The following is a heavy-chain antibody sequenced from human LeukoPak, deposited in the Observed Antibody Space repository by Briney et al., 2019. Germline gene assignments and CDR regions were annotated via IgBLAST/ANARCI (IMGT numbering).Heavy chain of an antibody. CDR1: GFTFDDYA. J-gene: IGHJ4*02. Sequence: GGSLRLSCAASGFTFDDYAMHWVRQAPGKGLEWVSGISWNSGSIGYADSVKGRFTISRDNAKNSLYLQMNSLRAEDTALYYCAKSRQWLSNFDSWGQGTLVTVSS. V-gene: IGHV3-9*01. CDR2: ISWNSGSI. CDR3: AKSRQWLSNFDS. D-gene: IGHD6-19*01.